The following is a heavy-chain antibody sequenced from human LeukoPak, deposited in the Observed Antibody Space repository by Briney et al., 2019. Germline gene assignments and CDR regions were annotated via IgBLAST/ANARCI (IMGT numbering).Heavy chain of an antibody. D-gene: IGHD3-10*01. CDR1: GFTFSTYA. Sequence: GGSLRLSCAASGFTFSTYAMSWVRQAPGKGLEWVSGMGGTDGVAYYADSVKGRFTISRDNSKNTLYLQMSSPRAEDTAVYYCAKWPDYGSGSSLDYWGQGTLVTVSS. V-gene: IGHV3-23*01. J-gene: IGHJ4*02. CDR3: AKWPDYGSGSSLDY. CDR2: MGGTDGVA.